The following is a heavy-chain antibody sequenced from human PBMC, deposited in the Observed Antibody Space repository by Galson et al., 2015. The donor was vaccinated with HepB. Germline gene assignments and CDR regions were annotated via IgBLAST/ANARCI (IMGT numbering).Heavy chain of an antibody. CDR3: ARTDQYDFWRPHYGMDV. CDR1: GGSISSYC. J-gene: IGHJ6*02. Sequence: ETLSLTCTVSGGSISSYCWSWIRQPPGKGLEWIGCIYYSGHINYDPSLKSRVTISLDTSKNQFSLKLSSVTAADTAVYYCARTDQYDFWRPHYGMDVWGQGTTVTVSS. D-gene: IGHD3-3*01. CDR2: IYYSGHI. V-gene: IGHV4-59*13.